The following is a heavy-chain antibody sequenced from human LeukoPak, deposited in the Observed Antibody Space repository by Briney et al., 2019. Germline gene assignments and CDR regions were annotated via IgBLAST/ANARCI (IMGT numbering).Heavy chain of an antibody. CDR3: ARDYKYAFDN. J-gene: IGHJ4*02. CDR1: GFTFSAYS. D-gene: IGHD5-24*01. CDR2: IGISSGNT. Sequence: PGGSLRLSCAASGFTFSAYSMNWVRQAPGKGLEWISYIGISSGNTKYADSVKGRFTISGDKAKNSLYLQMNSLRVGDKAVYYCARDYKYAFDNWGQGTLVTVSS. V-gene: IGHV3-48*01.